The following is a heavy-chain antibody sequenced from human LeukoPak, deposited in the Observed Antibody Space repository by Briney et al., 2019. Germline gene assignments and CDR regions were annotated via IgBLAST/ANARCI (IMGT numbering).Heavy chain of an antibody. CDR3: ARATRYYYDSSGYPYYFDY. D-gene: IGHD3-22*01. V-gene: IGHV4-59*01. CDR1: GGSISSYY. CDR2: IYYSGST. Sequence: SETLSLTCTVSGGSISSYYWSWIRQPPGKGLEWIGYIYYSGSTNYNPSLKSRVTISVDTSKNQFSLKLSSVTAADTAVYYCARATRYYYDSSGYPYYFDYWGQGTRVTVSS. J-gene: IGHJ4*02.